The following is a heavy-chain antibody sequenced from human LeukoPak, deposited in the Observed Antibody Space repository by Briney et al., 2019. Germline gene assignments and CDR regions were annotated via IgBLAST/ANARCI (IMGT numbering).Heavy chain of an antibody. CDR1: GYTFTSYG. D-gene: IGHD1-26*01. Sequence: GGPVKVSCKASGYTFTSYGISWVRQAPGQGLEWMGWISAYNGNTNYAQKLQGRVTMTTDTSTSTAYMELRSLRSDDTAVYYCARGGQDSRELRYFDYWGQGTLVTVSS. J-gene: IGHJ4*02. V-gene: IGHV1-18*01. CDR3: ARGGQDSRELRYFDY. CDR2: ISAYNGNT.